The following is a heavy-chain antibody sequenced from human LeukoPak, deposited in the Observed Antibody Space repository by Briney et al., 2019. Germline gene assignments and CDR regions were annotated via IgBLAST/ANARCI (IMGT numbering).Heavy chain of an antibody. CDR2: ISSSSSYI. Sequence: GGSLRLSCAASGFTFSSYAMNWVRQAPGKGLEWVSSISSSSSYIYYADSVKGRFTISRDNAKNSLYLQMNSLRAEDTAVYYCAREGLYCSGGSCYFFDYWGQGTLVTVSS. CDR1: GFTFSSYA. J-gene: IGHJ4*02. V-gene: IGHV3-21*01. CDR3: AREGLYCSGGSCYFFDY. D-gene: IGHD2-15*01.